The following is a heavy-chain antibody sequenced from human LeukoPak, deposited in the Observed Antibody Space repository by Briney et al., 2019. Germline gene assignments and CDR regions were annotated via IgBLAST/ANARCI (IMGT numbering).Heavy chain of an antibody. CDR1: GLTFSGYA. CDR2: ISGSGGST. J-gene: IGHJ6*02. CDR3: AKEETFDWLLWVSCMDV. D-gene: IGHD3-9*01. Sequence: TGGSLRLSCAASGLTFSGYAMSWVRQAPGKGLEWVSAISGSGGSTYYAASVKGRFTISRDNSKNTLYLQMNSLRAADTAVYYCAKEETFDWLLWVSCMDVCGQGTTVTVSS. V-gene: IGHV3-23*01.